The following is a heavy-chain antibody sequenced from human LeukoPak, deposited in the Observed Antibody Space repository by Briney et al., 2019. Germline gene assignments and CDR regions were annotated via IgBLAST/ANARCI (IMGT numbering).Heavy chain of an antibody. CDR2: IYTSGST. V-gene: IGHV4-4*07. CDR1: GFTFSDYY. CDR3: ARDPYDTSANDAFDI. D-gene: IGHD3-22*01. J-gene: IGHJ3*02. Sequence: GSLRLSCAASGFTFSDYYMSWIRQPAGKGLEWIGRIYTSGSTNYNPSLKSRVTISVDTSKNQFSLKLTSVTAADTAMYYCARDPYDTSANDAFDIWGQGTMVSVSS.